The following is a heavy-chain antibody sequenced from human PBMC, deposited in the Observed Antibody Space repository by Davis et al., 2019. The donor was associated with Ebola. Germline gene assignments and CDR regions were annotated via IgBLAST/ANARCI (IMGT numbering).Heavy chain of an antibody. Sequence: GGSLRLSCAASGFTFSSYGMHWVRQAPGKGLEWVAVIWYDGSNKYYADSVKGRFTISRDNAKNSLYLQMNSLRAEDTAVYYCASGPRERDGYNRGIDYWGQGTLVTVSS. J-gene: IGHJ4*02. V-gene: IGHV3-33*03. CDR2: IWYDGSNK. CDR1: GFTFSSYG. CDR3: ASGPRERDGYNRGIDY. D-gene: IGHD5-24*01.